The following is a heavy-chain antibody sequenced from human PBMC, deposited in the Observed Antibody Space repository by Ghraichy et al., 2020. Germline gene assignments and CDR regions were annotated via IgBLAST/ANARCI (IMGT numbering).Heavy chain of an antibody. CDR1: GFTFSSYA. V-gene: IGHV3-30*04. CDR3: ARDRSVGWRDSSSRNPIAY. Sequence: GGSLRLSCAASGFTFSSYAMHWVRQAPGKGLEWVAVISYYGSNKYYVDSVKGRFTISRDNSKNTLYLQMNSLRAEDTAVYYCARDRSVGWRDSSSRNPIAYWGQGTLVTVSS. CDR2: ISYYGSNK. J-gene: IGHJ4*02. D-gene: IGHD6-13*01.